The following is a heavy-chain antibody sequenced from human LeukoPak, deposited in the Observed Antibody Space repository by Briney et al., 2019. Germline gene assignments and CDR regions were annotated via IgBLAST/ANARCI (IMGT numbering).Heavy chain of an antibody. CDR2: ISPTDDPT. J-gene: IGHJ4*02. CDR3: AREPAVWACYFDY. CDR1: GHPFSTSL. Sequence: GASVKVSCKASGHPFSTSLIHWLREAPGQGPEWMGLISPTDDPTLYAHNFQGRVTMTRDTSTSTFYMELNSLTSEDTAVYFCAREPAVWACYFDYWGQGTLVTVSS. V-gene: IGHV1-46*01. D-gene: IGHD1-26*01.